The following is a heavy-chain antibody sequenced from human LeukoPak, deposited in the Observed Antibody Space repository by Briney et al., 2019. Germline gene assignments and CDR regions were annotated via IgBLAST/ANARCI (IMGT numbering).Heavy chain of an antibody. J-gene: IGHJ4*02. V-gene: IGHV3-30*03. CDR2: ISYDGSNN. CDR3: ATDHGFHYGAYFDY. Sequence: GRSLRLSCAASGFTFNSYGMHWVRQAPGKVLEWVAVISYDGSNNYSADSVKGRFTISRDNSKNTLYLQMNSLRAEDTAVYYCATDHGFHYGAYFDYWGQGTLVTVSS. CDR1: GFTFNSYG. D-gene: IGHD4-17*01.